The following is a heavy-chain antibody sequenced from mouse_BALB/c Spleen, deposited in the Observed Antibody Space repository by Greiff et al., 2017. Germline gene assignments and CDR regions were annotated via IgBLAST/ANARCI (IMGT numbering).Heavy chain of an antibody. CDR3: ARKGYDEAY. V-gene: IGHV1-82*01. Sequence: QVQLQQSGPELVKPGASVKISCKASGYAFSSSWMNWVKQRPGQGLEWIGRIYPGDGDTNYNGKFKGKATLTADKSSSTAYMQLSSLTSVDSAVYFYARKGYDEAYWGQGTLVTVSA. J-gene: IGHJ3*01. D-gene: IGHD2-14*01. CDR2: IYPGDGDT. CDR1: GYAFSSSW.